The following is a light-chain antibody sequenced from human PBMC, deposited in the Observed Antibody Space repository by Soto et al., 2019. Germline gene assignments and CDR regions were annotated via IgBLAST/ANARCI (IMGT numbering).Light chain of an antibody. Sequence: DIQMTQSPSSLSASVGDRFTITCRASQSISSYLNWYQQKPGKAPKLLIYAASSLQSGVPSRFSGSGSGTDFTLTISSLQPEDFATYYCQQSYSTPLWTFGPGTKVDIK. CDR3: QQSYSTPLWT. J-gene: IGKJ3*01. CDR2: AAS. V-gene: IGKV1-39*01. CDR1: QSISSY.